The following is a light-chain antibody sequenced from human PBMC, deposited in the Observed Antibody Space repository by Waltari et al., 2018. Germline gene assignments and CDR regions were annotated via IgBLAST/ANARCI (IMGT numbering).Light chain of an antibody. Sequence: EIVLTQSPATLSLSPGEAATLSCRASQNVSSFLAWYQQRPGQAPRLLIYDTSNRATGIPVRFSGSGSGTDFTLTISSLEPEDFAVYYCQQRKNWPLTFGGGTKVEIK. CDR1: QNVSSF. CDR2: DTS. V-gene: IGKV3-11*01. CDR3: QQRKNWPLT. J-gene: IGKJ4*01.